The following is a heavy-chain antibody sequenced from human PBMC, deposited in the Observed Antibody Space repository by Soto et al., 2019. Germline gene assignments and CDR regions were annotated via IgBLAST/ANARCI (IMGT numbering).Heavy chain of an antibody. CDR3: ARLTYYYDSSGYMGPGLYYFDY. D-gene: IGHD3-22*01. V-gene: IGHV3-48*03. CDR1: GFTFSSYE. CDR2: ISSSGSTI. J-gene: IGHJ4*02. Sequence: GGSLRLSCAASGFTFSSYEMNWVRQAPGKGLERVSYISSSGSTIYYADSVKGRFTISRDNAKNSLYLQMNSLRAEDTAVYYCARLTYYYDSSGYMGPGLYYFDYWGQGTLVTVSS.